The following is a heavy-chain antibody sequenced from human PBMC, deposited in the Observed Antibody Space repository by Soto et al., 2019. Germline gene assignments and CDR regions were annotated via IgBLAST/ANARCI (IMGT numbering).Heavy chain of an antibody. CDR3: ARRYSGSYRYFDY. CDR1: GYSFTSYW. Sequence: PGESLKISCKCSGYSFTSYWIGWVRQIPGKGLEWMGIIYPGDSDTRYSPSFQGQVTISADKSINTAYLQWSSLKASDTAMYYCARRYSGSYRYFDYWGQGTLVTVSS. D-gene: IGHD1-26*01. V-gene: IGHV5-51*01. J-gene: IGHJ4*02. CDR2: IYPGDSDT.